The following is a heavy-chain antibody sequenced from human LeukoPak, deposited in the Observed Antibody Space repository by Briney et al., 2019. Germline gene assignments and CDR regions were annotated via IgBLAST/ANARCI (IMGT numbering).Heavy chain of an antibody. J-gene: IGHJ4*02. D-gene: IGHD3-22*01. CDR1: GRSISSCY. CDR2: ISYSGST. V-gene: IGHV4-59*08. CDR3: ARHGSDYSFDY. Sequence: PSETLSLTCTVSGRSISSCYWSWIRQPPGKGLEWIGYISYSGSTNYNPSLKSRVTISVDTSKNQFSLKLRSVTAADTAVYYCARHGSDYSFDYWGQGTLVTVSS.